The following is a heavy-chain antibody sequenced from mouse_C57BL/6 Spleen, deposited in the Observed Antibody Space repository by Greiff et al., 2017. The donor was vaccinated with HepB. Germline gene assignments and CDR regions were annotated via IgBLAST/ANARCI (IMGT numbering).Heavy chain of an antibody. CDR1: GFTFSDYG. CDR2: ISSGSSTI. D-gene: IGHD1-1*01. Sequence: EVMLVESGGGLVKPGGSLKLSCAASGFTFSDYGMHWVRQAPEKGLEWVAYISSGSSTIYYADTVKGRFTISRDNAKNTLFLQMTSLRSEDTAMYYCARPGYYGSRGAWFAYWGQGTLVTVSA. V-gene: IGHV5-17*01. J-gene: IGHJ3*01. CDR3: ARPGYYGSRGAWFAY.